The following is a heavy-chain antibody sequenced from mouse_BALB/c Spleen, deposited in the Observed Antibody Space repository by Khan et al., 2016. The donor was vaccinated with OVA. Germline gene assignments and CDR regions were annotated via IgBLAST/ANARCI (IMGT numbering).Heavy chain of an antibody. CDR1: GYSITSGYG. CDR2: ISYSGST. Sequence: VRLQQSGPGLVKPSQSLSLTCTVTGYSITSGYGWNWIRQSPGNKLEWMGYISYSGSTNYNPSLKSRISITRDTSKNQFFLQLNSVTTEDTATYYCARTARIKYWGQGTTLTVSS. J-gene: IGHJ2*01. V-gene: IGHV3-2*02. CDR3: ARTARIKY. D-gene: IGHD1-2*01.